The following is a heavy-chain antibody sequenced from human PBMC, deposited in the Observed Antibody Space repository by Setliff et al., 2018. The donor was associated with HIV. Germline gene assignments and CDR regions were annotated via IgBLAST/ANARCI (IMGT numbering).Heavy chain of an antibody. CDR1: GGTFSSFV. V-gene: IGHV1-69*13. CDR2: IIPMYDTR. J-gene: IGHJ4*02. D-gene: IGHD5-12*01. Sequence: SVKVSCKTSGGTFSSFVITWVRQAPGQGLEWMGGIIPMYDTRNYAQRFQGRVTMTADESTSTVYMELNSLSSEDTAMYYCARDAGYSGSSWNYWGQGTLVTVSS. CDR3: ARDAGYSGSSWNY.